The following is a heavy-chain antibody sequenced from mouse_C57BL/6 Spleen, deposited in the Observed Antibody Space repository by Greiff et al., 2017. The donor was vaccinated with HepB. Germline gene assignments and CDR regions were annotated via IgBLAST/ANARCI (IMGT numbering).Heavy chain of an antibody. Sequence: EVMLVESGGGLVKPGGSLKLSCAASGFTFSDYGMHWVRQAPEKGLEWVAYISSGSSTIYYADTVKGRFTISRDNAKNTLFLQMTSLRSEDTAMYYCARRVTTVGMDYRGQGTSVTVSS. CDR2: ISSGSSTI. CDR3: ARRVTTVGMDY. CDR1: GFTFSDYG. V-gene: IGHV5-17*01. J-gene: IGHJ4*01. D-gene: IGHD1-1*01.